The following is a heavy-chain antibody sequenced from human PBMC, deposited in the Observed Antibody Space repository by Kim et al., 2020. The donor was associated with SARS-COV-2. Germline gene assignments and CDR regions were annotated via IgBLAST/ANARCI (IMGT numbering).Heavy chain of an antibody. CDR3: ARGLGSGSYYGF. D-gene: IGHD3-10*01. V-gene: IGHV4-34*01. Sequence: SYNPSLKSRVTRSVDTSKNQFSLKLSSVTAADTAVYYCARGLGSGSYYGFWGQGTLVTVSS. J-gene: IGHJ4*02.